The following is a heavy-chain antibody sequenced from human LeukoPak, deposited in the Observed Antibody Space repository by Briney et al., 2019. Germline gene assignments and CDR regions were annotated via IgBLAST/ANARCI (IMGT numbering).Heavy chain of an antibody. CDR2: INSDGSTT. CDR3: IRGLGGGSDY. J-gene: IGHJ4*02. V-gene: IGHV3-74*03. D-gene: IGHD4-23*01. CDR1: GFSFSGSW. Sequence: GGSLSLSCAASGFSFSGSWMHWVRQAPAKGLVWVSRINSDGSTTTYADSVQGRFTISRDNAKNTLYLQMNSLRAEDTAVYYCIRGLGGGSDYWGLGTQVTVTS.